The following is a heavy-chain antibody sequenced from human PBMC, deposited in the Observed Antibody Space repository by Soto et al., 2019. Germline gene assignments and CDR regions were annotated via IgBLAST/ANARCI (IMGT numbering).Heavy chain of an antibody. CDR2: IYWDDDK. D-gene: IGHD2-2*02. V-gene: IGHV2-5*02. CDR1: GFSLSTSGVA. CDR3: AHQHRTAIPGIFDY. J-gene: IGHJ4*02. Sequence: QITLKESGPTLVKPTQTLTLTCTFSGFSLSTSGVAVVWIRQPPGKALEWLALIYWDDDKRYSPSLKTRLTIXKXTXXNQVVLTMTNMDPVDTATYYSAHQHRTAIPGIFDYWGQGTLVTVSS.